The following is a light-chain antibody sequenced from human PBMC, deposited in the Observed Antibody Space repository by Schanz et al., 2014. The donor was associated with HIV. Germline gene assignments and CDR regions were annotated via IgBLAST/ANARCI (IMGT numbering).Light chain of an antibody. CDR3: SSYADSNNYV. J-gene: IGLJ1*01. Sequence: QSALTQPPSASGSPGQSVTISCTGTRSDIGNYDFVSWYQQYPGKAPRLIIHEVSKRPSGVPDRFSGSKSGNTASLTVSGLQAEDEADYYCSSYADSNNYVFGTGTKLTVL. CDR1: RSDIGNYDF. V-gene: IGLV2-8*01. CDR2: EVS.